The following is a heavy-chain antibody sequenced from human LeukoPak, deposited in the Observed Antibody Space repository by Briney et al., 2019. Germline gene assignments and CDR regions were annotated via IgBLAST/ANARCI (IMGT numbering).Heavy chain of an antibody. CDR2: INHSGSS. Sequence: SQTLSLTCTVSGGSISSSDYYWSWIRQPPGKGLEWIGYINHSGSSSYNPSLKGRVTISVDTSKNQFSLKLSSVTAADTAVYHCARAPLGFCSGGTCKRYFDYWGQGTLVTVSS. D-gene: IGHD2-15*01. J-gene: IGHJ4*02. V-gene: IGHV4-30-4*01. CDR1: GGSISSSDYY. CDR3: ARAPLGFCSGGTCKRYFDY.